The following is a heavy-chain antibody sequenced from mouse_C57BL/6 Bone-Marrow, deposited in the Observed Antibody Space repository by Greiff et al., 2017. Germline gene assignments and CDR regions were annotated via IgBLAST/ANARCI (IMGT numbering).Heavy chain of an antibody. D-gene: IGHD1-1*01. Sequence: EVMLVESGGDLVKPGGSLKLSCAASGFTFSSYGMSWVRQTPDKRLEWVATISSGGGNTYYPDSVKGRFTISRDNAKNTLYLQMSSLRSEDTALYYCARGYYYGGAYWGQGTLVTVSA. J-gene: IGHJ3*01. CDR1: GFTFSSYG. CDR3: ARGYYYGGAY. CDR2: ISSGGGNT. V-gene: IGHV5-9*01.